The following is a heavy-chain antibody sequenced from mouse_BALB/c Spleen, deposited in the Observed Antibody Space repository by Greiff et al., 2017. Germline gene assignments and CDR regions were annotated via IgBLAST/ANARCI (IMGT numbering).Heavy chain of an antibody. V-gene: IGHV3-8*02. Sequence: EVQLVESGPSLVKPSQTLSLTCSVTGDSITSGYWNWIRKFPGNKLEYMGYISYSGSTYYNPSLKSRISITRDTSKNQYYLQLNSVTTEDTATYYCARWDYRYDEGFAYWGQGTLVTVSA. CDR1: GDSITSGY. CDR2: ISYSGST. D-gene: IGHD2-14*01. CDR3: ARWDYRYDEGFAY. J-gene: IGHJ3*01.